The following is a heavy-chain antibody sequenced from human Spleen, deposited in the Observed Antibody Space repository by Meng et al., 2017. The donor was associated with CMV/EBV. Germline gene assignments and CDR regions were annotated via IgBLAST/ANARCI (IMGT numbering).Heavy chain of an antibody. CDR2: SNADNANT. J-gene: IGHJ4*02. D-gene: IGHD5-24*01. CDR3: ARAPYDGYNDDY. Sequence: SCKASGYTFTSYAMHWVRQAPGQRLEWMGWSNADNANTKYSQEFQGRVTVTRDTSASTAYMELSGLRSEDMAVYYCARAPYDGYNDDYWGQGTLVTVSS. CDR1: GYTFTSYA. V-gene: IGHV1-3*02.